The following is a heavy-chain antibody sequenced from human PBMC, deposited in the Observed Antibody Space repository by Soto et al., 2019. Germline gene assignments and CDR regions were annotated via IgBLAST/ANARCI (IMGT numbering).Heavy chain of an antibody. Sequence: PETLSVTCAVSGGSIGGSSWWSWVRQPPGKGLEWIGEIYHSGSTNYNPSLKSRVTISVDKSKNQFSLKLSSVTAADTAVYYCARDHRYYDYVWGSYRQPPYFDYWGQGTLVTVSS. CDR3: ARDHRYYDYVWGSYRQPPYFDY. CDR1: GGSIGGSSW. CDR2: IYHSGST. V-gene: IGHV4-4*03. D-gene: IGHD3-16*02. J-gene: IGHJ4*02.